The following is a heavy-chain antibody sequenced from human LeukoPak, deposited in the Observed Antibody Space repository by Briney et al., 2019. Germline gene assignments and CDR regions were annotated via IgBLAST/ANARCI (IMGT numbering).Heavy chain of an antibody. CDR3: ARDQKATNWFDP. Sequence: PSETLSLTCTVSGVSISSGDYYWSWIRQPPGKGLEWIGYIYYSGSTYYNPSLKSRVTISVDTSKNQFSLKLSSVTAADTAVYYCARDQKATNWFDPWGQGTLVTVSS. V-gene: IGHV4-30-4*08. D-gene: IGHD5-24*01. J-gene: IGHJ5*02. CDR2: IYYSGST. CDR1: GVSISSGDYY.